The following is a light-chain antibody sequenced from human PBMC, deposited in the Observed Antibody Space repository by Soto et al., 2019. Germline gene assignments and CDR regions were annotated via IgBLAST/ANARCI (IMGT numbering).Light chain of an antibody. J-gene: IGKJ4*01. V-gene: IGKV3-20*01. CDR1: QSVSDY. CDR2: GAS. CDR3: QQYDTSPLT. Sequence: EIVLTQSPGTLSLSPGERATLSCRASQSVSDYLAWYQQKPGQAPRLLFYGASSRATGIPDRFSGSGSGTDFTLTISRLEPGDFAVYYCQQYDTSPLTFGGGTKVELK.